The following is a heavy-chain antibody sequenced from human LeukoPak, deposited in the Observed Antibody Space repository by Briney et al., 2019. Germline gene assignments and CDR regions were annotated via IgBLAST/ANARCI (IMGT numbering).Heavy chain of an antibody. D-gene: IGHD3-10*01. CDR1: GGSFSGYY. V-gene: IGHV4-34*01. CDR3: ARGRYGSGSYYPLNFDY. CDR2: INHSGST. J-gene: IGHJ4*02. Sequence: PSETLSLTCAVYGGSFSGYYRSWIRQPPGKGLEWIGEINHSGSTNYNPSLKSRVTISVDTSKNQSSLKLSSVTAADTAVYYCARGRYGSGSYYPLNFDYWGQGTLVTVSS.